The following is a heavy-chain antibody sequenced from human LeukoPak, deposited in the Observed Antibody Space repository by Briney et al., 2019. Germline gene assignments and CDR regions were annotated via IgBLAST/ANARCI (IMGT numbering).Heavy chain of an antibody. CDR3: AREIRAGSTSPL. D-gene: IGHD2-2*01. V-gene: IGHV4-4*02. Sequence: SETLSLTCAVSGGSISSSNWWSLVRQPPGKGLEWIGEIYHSGSTNYNPSLKSRVTISVDTSKNQFSLKLSSVTAADTAVYYCAREIRAGSTSPLWGQGTLVTVSS. J-gene: IGHJ4*02. CDR1: GGSISSSNW. CDR2: IYHSGST.